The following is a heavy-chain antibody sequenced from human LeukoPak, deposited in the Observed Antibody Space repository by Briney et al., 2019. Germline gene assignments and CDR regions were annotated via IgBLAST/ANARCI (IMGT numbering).Heavy chain of an antibody. J-gene: IGHJ6*02. D-gene: IGHD4-17*01. CDR1: GFTFSSYA. Sequence: GGSLRLSCAASGFTFSSYAMSWVRQAPGKGLEWVSAISGSGGSTYYADSVKGRFTISRDNSKNTLYLQMNSLRAEDTAVYYCAKGGSTVTLYYYYGMDVWGQGTTVTASS. CDR3: AKGGSTVTLYYYYGMDV. V-gene: IGHV3-23*01. CDR2: ISGSGGST.